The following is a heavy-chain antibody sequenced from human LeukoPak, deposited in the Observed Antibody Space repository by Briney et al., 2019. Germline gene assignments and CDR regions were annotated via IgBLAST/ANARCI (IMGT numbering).Heavy chain of an antibody. CDR3: ARGRRIAVAGTGDWFDP. D-gene: IGHD6-19*01. J-gene: IGHJ5*02. CDR1: GGSFSGYY. CDR2: INHSGCT. V-gene: IGHV4-34*01. Sequence: SETLSLTCAVYGGSFSGYYWSWIRQSPGKGLEWIGEINHSGCTNYNPSLKSRVTISLDTSKNQFSLKLSSVTAADTAVYYCARGRRIAVAGTGDWFDPWGQGTLVTVSS.